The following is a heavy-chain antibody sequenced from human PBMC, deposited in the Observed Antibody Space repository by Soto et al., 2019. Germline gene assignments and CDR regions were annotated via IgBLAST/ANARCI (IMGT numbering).Heavy chain of an antibody. V-gene: IGHV4-34*01. CDR3: ARGLKNIVGVVAATSGLNWFDP. Sequence: SETLSLTCAVYGGSFSGYYWSWIRQPPGKGLEWIGEINHSGSTNYNPSLKSRVTISVDTSKNQFSLKLSPVTAADTAVYYCARGLKNIVGVVAATSGLNWFDPWGKGTLVTVSS. D-gene: IGHD2-15*01. J-gene: IGHJ5*02. CDR1: GGSFSGYY. CDR2: INHSGST.